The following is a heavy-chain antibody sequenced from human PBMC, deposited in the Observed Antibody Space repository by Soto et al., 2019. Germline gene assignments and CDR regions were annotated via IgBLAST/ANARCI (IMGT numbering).Heavy chain of an antibody. D-gene: IGHD6-19*01. Sequence: PGGSLRLSCAASGFTFSSYAMHWVRQAPGKGLEWVAVISYDGSNKYYADSVKGRFTISRDNSKNTLYLQMNSLRAEDTAVYYCAREEQWLVLDYWGQGTLVTVSS. V-gene: IGHV3-30-3*01. CDR2: ISYDGSNK. CDR1: GFTFSSYA. J-gene: IGHJ4*02. CDR3: AREEQWLVLDY.